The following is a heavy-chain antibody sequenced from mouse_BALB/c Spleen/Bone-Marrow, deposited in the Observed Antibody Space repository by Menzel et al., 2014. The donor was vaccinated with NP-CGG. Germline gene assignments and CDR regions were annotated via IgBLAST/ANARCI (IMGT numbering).Heavy chain of an antibody. Sequence: VQLQESGAELVRPGSSVKISCGSSGYVFSTYWINWVKQRPGQGLEWIGQIYPGDGDTGYNGKFKDKATLTADKSSNTAYMQLSSLTSEDSAVYFCARGGISVDYRGQGTTLTVSS. CDR2: IYPGDGDT. CDR1: GYVFSTYW. CDR3: ARGGISVDY. J-gene: IGHJ2*01. V-gene: IGHV1-80*01.